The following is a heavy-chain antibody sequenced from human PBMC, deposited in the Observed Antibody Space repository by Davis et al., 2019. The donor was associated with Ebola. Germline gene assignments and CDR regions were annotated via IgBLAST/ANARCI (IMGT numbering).Heavy chain of an antibody. CDR1: GGTFSSYA. J-gene: IGHJ5*02. V-gene: IGHV1-69*04. Sequence: AASVTVSCKASGGTFSSYAISWVRQAPGQGLEWMGRIIPILGIANYAQKFQGRDTITADKSTSTAYMELSSLRSEDTAVHYCAREGDGGITGTTGWFDPWGQGTLVTVSS. D-gene: IGHD1-20*01. CDR3: AREGDGGITGTTGWFDP. CDR2: IIPILGIA.